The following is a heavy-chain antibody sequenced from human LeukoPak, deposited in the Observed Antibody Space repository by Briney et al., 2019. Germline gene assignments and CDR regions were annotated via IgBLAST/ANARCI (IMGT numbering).Heavy chain of an antibody. CDR2: IKQDGSEK. Sequence: GGSLRLSCAASGFTFSSYWMSWVRQAPGKGLEWVANIKQDGSEKYYVDSVKGRFTISRDNAKNSLYLQMNSLRAEDTAVYYCARDVKQQLAPNDAFDIWGQGTMVTVSS. D-gene: IGHD6-13*01. CDR1: GFTFSSYW. V-gene: IGHV3-7*01. J-gene: IGHJ3*02. CDR3: ARDVKQQLAPNDAFDI.